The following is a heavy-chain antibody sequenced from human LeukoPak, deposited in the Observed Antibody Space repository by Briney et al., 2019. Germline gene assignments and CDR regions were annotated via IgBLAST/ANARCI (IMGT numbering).Heavy chain of an antibody. J-gene: IGHJ4*02. CDR1: GFTFRDYY. Sequence: GGSLRLSCAASGFTFRDYYMSWVRQAPGKGLEYVSGINDNGGRTRYGDSVKGRFSISRDNSKNTLHLQMSTLRAEDTALYYCVKDVGGSYAFDYWGQGILVTVAS. D-gene: IGHD1-26*01. V-gene: IGHV3-64D*09. CDR2: INDNGGRT. CDR3: VKDVGGSYAFDY.